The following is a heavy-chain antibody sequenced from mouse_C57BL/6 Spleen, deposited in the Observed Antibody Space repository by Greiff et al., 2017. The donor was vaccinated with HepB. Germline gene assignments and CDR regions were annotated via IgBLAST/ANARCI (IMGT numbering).Heavy chain of an antibody. J-gene: IGHJ4*01. CDR2: ISDGGSYT. CDR1: GFTFSSYA. V-gene: IGHV5-4*01. D-gene: IGHD2-4*01. CDR3: ARGLRAMDY. Sequence: EVQLVESGGGLVKPGGSLKLSCAASGFTFSSYAMSWVRQTPEKRLEWVATISDGGSYTYYPDNVKGRCTISRDNAKNNLYLQMSHLKSEDTAMYYCARGLRAMDYWGQGTSVTVSS.